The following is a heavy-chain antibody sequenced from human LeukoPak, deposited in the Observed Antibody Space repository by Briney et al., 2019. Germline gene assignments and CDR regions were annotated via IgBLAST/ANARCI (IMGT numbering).Heavy chain of an antibody. CDR2: INPSGGST. Sequence: ASVKVSCKASGYTFTSYYMHWVRQAPGQGLEWMGIINPSGGSTSYAQKFQGRVTMTRDMSTSTVYMELSSPRSEDTAVYYCARDLGIAVAGDDYWGQGTLVTVSS. CDR1: GYTFTSYY. V-gene: IGHV1-46*01. J-gene: IGHJ4*02. CDR3: ARDLGIAVAGDDY. D-gene: IGHD6-19*01.